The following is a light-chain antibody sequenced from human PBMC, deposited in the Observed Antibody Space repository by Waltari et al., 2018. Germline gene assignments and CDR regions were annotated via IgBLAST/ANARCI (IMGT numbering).Light chain of an antibody. CDR2: DAS. CDR1: QSISKY. CDR3: QQRSSWPFMYT. V-gene: IGKV3-11*01. J-gene: IGKJ2*01. Sequence: EIVLTQSPATLSLSPGEKATLFCRASQSISKYLSWYQQKPGQAPRLLIYDASNRPTDIPARFSGSGSGTDFTLTISSLEPEDFAVYYCQQRSSWPFMYTFGQGTKLEIK.